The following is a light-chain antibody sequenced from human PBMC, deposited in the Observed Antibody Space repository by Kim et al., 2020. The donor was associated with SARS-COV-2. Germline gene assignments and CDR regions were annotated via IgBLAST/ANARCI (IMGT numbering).Light chain of an antibody. CDR3: SSYAGNYNFV. CDR1: TSNVGGYNY. J-gene: IGLJ1*01. Sequence: GHAATTSCTGPTSNVGGYNYVSCYQQKPGNAPKLIIYDVSGRPSGVPDRFSGSKSGVTAAMTISGLQAEDEADYYCSSYAGNYNFVFGTGTQVTVL. V-gene: IGLV2-11*01. CDR2: DVS.